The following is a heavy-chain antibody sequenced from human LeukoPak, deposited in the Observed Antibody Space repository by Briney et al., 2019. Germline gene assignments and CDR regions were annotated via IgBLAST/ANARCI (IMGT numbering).Heavy chain of an antibody. D-gene: IGHD5-24*01. J-gene: IGHJ4*02. V-gene: IGHV1-69*04. CDR3: ARDRRWLQHPYYFDY. CDR1: GGTFSSYA. CDR2: IIPILGIA. Sequence: ASVKVSCKASGGTFSSYAISWVRQAPGQGLEWMGRIIPILGIANYAQKFQGRVTITADKSTCTAYMELSSLRSEDTAVYYCARDRRWLQHPYYFDYWGQGTLVTVSS.